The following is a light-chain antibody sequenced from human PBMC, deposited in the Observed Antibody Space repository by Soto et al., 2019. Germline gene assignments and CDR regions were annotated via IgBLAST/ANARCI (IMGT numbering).Light chain of an antibody. CDR2: DVS. J-gene: IGLJ1*01. CDR1: SSDVGGYNY. V-gene: IGLV2-14*01. CDR3: SSYTSSSTLFV. Sequence: QSALTQPASVSGSPGQSITISCTGTSSDVGGYNYVSWYQQHPGKAPKLMIYDVSNRPSGVSNRFSASKSGNTASLTISGLLAEDEDDYYCSSYTSSSTLFVFGTGTKLTVL.